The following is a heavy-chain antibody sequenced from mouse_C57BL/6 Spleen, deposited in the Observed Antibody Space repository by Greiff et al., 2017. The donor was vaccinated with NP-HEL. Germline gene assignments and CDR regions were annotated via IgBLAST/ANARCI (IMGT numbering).Heavy chain of an antibody. D-gene: IGHD2-1*01. CDR1: GYTFTSYW. J-gene: IGHJ2*01. Sequence: QVQLKQPGAELVKPGASVKMSCKASGYTFTSYWITWVKQRPGQGLEWIGDIYPGSGSTNYNEKFKSKATLTVDTSSSTAYMQLSSLTSEDSAVYYCASSIYYGNYAFDYWGQGTTLTVSA. V-gene: IGHV1-55*01. CDR2: IYPGSGST. CDR3: ASSIYYGNYAFDY.